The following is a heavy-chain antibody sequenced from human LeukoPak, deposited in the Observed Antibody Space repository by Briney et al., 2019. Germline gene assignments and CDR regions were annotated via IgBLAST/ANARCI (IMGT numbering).Heavy chain of an antibody. CDR2: ISSSSSYI. Sequence: GGSLRLSCAASGFTFSSHSMNWVRQAPGKGLEWVSSISSSSSYIYYADSVKGRFTISRDNAKNSLYLQMNSLGAEDTAVYYCARIWFGELRVGMDVWGKGTTVTVSS. CDR3: ARIWFGELRVGMDV. CDR1: GFTFSSHS. J-gene: IGHJ6*04. V-gene: IGHV3-21*01. D-gene: IGHD3-10*01.